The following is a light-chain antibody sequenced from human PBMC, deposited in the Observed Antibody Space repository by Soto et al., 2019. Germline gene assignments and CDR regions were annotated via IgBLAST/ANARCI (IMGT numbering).Light chain of an antibody. CDR2: EVT. V-gene: IGLV2-14*01. J-gene: IGLJ1*01. CDR3: SSFTSRFTFV. CDR1: RSDVGAYNY. Sequence: LTQPASVSGSPGQSIAISCTGTRSDVGAYNYVSWYQQHPGKAPKLMISEVTNRPSGVSDRFSGSKSGNTASLTISGLQAEDEADYYCSSFTSRFTFVFGTGTKVTVL.